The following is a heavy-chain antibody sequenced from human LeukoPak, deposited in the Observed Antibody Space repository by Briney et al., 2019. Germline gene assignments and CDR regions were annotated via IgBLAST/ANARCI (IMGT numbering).Heavy chain of an antibody. CDR3: ARDIQLST. J-gene: IGHJ3*01. D-gene: IGHD5-24*01. CDR2: ISSSGSTI. CDR1: GFTFSSYE. V-gene: IGHV3-48*03. Sequence: AGGSLRLSCAASGFTFSSYEVNWVRQAPGKGLEWVSYISSSGSTIYYADSVKGRFTISRDNSKDTLFLQMNSLRAEDTAIYYCARDIQLSTWGLGTMVTVSS.